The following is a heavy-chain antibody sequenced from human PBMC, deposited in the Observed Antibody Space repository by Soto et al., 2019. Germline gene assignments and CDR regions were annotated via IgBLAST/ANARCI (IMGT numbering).Heavy chain of an antibody. CDR1: GGAFSGYY. V-gene: IGHV4-34*01. D-gene: IGHD2-8*02. J-gene: IGHJ4*02. CDR2: INHSGST. CDR3: ARDKITGLFDY. Sequence: QVQLQQWGAGLLKPSETLSLTCAVYGGAFSGYYWTWISQPPGTGLELIGEINHSGSTNYNPSLRSRVTISVDTSKNQFSLKLTSVTAADPAVYYSARDKITGLFDYWGQGTLVTVSS.